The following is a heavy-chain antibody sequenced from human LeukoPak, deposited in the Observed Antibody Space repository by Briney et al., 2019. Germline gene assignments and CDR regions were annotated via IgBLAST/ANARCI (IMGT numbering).Heavy chain of an antibody. CDR3: ARLTDY. Sequence: PSETLSLTCTVSGGSISSSRYYWGWIRQPPAKGLVWNGRIYYSGSTDYNPSLKSRVTIAVDTSKNQFSLKLTSVTAADTAVYYCARLTDYWGQGTLVTVFS. CDR1: GGSISSSRYY. J-gene: IGHJ4*02. V-gene: IGHV4-39*01. CDR2: IYYSGST.